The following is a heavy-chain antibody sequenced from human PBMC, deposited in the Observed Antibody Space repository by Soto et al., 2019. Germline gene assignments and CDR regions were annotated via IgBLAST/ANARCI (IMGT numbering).Heavy chain of an antibody. CDR3: ARESPDYGDLRLKSFFAY. Sequence: EVQLVESGGGLVQPGGSLRLSCAASGFTVSSNYMSWVRQAPGKGLEWVSVIYSGGSTYYADSVKGRFTISRDNSKNTLYLQMNGLRAEDTAVYYCARESPDYGDLRLKSFFAYWGQGTLVTVSS. CDR1: GFTVSSNY. D-gene: IGHD4-17*01. J-gene: IGHJ4*02. CDR2: IYSGGST. V-gene: IGHV3-66*01.